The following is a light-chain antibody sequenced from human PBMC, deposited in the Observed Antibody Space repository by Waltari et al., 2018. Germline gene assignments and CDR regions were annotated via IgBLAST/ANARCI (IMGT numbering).Light chain of an antibody. J-gene: IGKJ2*01. Sequence: IQMTQSPSTLSASVGDRVTITCRASQNINIWLAWYQQKPGEAPSILMNRATNLKSGVPSRFSGSGSGTEFALTISSLQPDDFATYYCQQHNSIPVTFGQGTKLEIK. CDR3: QQHNSIPVT. CDR2: RAT. CDR1: QNINIW. V-gene: IGKV1-5*03.